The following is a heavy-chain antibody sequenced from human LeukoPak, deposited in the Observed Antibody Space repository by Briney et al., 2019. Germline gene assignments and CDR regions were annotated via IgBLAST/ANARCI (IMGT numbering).Heavy chain of an antibody. CDR3: ARTFNLGVDY. J-gene: IGHJ4*02. Sequence: SETLSLTCTVSGGSISSYYWSWIRQPPGKGLEWIGYIYYSGSTNYNPSLKSRVTISVDTSKNQFSLKLSSVTAADTAVYYCARTFNLGVDYWGQGTLVTVSS. CDR1: GGSISSYY. D-gene: IGHD3-10*01. CDR2: IYYSGST. V-gene: IGHV4-59*01.